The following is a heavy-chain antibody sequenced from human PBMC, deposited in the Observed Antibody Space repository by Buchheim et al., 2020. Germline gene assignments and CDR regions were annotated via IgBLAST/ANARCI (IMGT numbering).Heavy chain of an antibody. Sequence: QVQLQESGPGLVKPSQTLSLTCTVSGGSISSGDYYWSWIRQPPGKGLEWIGYIYYSGSTYSNSSLKSRVTISVDTSKNQFSLKLSSVTAADTAVYYCARGSPPIDSSGYSGTPIDYWGQGTL. CDR2: IYYSGST. CDR3: ARGSPPIDSSGYSGTPIDY. D-gene: IGHD3-22*01. CDR1: GGSISSGDYY. J-gene: IGHJ4*02. V-gene: IGHV4-30-4*01.